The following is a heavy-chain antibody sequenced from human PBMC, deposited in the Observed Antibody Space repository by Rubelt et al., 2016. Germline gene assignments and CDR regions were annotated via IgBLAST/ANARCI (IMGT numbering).Heavy chain of an antibody. CDR1: GGSFSGSY. Sequence: QVQLKQWGTGLLKPSETLSLTCAVYGGSFSGSYWSWIRQPPGKGLEWIGEINRGGDTSYNPSLKSRLTISVDTSKIQIPRKGTSVTAADTAVDYWATITVGYCSGNDCKDFWGQGTLVTVSS. J-gene: IGHJ4*02. V-gene: IGHV4-34*02. CDR3: ATITVGYCSGNDCKDF. D-gene: IGHD2-15*01. CDR2: INRGGDT.